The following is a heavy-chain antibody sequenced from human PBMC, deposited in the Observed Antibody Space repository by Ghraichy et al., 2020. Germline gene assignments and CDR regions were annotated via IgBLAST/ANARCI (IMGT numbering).Heavy chain of an antibody. Sequence: SETLSLTCTVSGGSISSYYWSWIRQPPGKGLEWIGYIYYSGSTNYNPSLKSRVTISVDTSKNQFSLKLSSVTAADTAVYYCARGPLGTHSPLAWGQGTLVTVSS. CDR2: IYYSGST. J-gene: IGHJ4*02. V-gene: IGHV4-59*01. D-gene: IGHD2-15*01. CDR1: GGSISSYY. CDR3: ARGPLGTHSPLA.